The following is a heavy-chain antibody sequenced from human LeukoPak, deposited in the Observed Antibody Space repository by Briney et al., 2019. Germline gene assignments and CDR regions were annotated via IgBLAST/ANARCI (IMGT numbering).Heavy chain of an antibody. CDR3: AKGKDYYDSSGYYYNAFDI. CDR2: ISGDGGST. J-gene: IGHJ3*02. CDR1: GFTFDDYA. D-gene: IGHD3-22*01. V-gene: IGHV3-43*02. Sequence: GGSLRLSCAASGFTFDDYAMHWVGQAPGKGLEWVSLISGDGGSTYYADSVKGRFTISRDNSKNSLYLQMNSLRTEDTALYYCAKGKDYYDSSGYYYNAFDIWGQGTMVTVSS.